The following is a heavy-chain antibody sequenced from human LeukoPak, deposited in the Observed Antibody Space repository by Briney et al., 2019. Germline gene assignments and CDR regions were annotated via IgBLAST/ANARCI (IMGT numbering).Heavy chain of an antibody. CDR1: GFTFSSYG. CDR3: AKWNPVEGCFDY. D-gene: IGHD4-23*01. J-gene: IGHJ4*02. Sequence: SGGSLRLSCAASGFTFSSYGMHWVRQAPGKGLEWVSGISWNSGSIGYADSVKGRFTISRDNAKNSLYLQMNSLRAEDTALYYCAKWNPVEGCFDYWGQGTLVTVSS. V-gene: IGHV3-9*01. CDR2: ISWNSGSI.